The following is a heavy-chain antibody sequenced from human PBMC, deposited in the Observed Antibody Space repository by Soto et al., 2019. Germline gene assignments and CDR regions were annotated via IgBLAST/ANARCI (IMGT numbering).Heavy chain of an antibody. V-gene: IGHV3-21*01. CDR1: GFTFRTYT. J-gene: IGHJ6*02. CDR2: IRGFSPYT. Sequence: LRLSCISSGFTFRTYTMNWVRQAPGKGLEWVSGIRGFSPYTFYAESVKGRFTISRDNAKNSLHLQMNSLRAEDTAVYYCARDRGYDAHDYYYNAMDVWGQGTTVTVSS. CDR3: ARDRGYDAHDYYYNAMDV. D-gene: IGHD3-10*01.